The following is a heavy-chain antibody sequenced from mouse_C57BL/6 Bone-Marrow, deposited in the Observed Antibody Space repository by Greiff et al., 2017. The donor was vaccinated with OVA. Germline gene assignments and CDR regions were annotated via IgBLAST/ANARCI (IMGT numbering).Heavy chain of an antibody. J-gene: IGHJ2*01. V-gene: IGHV1-50*01. D-gene: IGHD2-4*01. CDR1: GYTFTSYW. CDR3: AREGTYYDYDGRAY. CDR2: IDPSDSYT. Sequence: VQLQQPGAELVKPGASVKLSCKASGYTFTSYWMQWVKQRPGQGLEWIGEIDPSDSYTNYNQKFKGKATLTVDTSSSTAYMQLSSLTSEDSAVYYGAREGTYYDYDGRAYWGQGTTLTVSS.